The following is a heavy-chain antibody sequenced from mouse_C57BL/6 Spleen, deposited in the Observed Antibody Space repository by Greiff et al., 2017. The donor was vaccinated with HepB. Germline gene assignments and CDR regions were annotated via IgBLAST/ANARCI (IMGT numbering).Heavy chain of an antibody. CDR2: IDPEDGET. J-gene: IGHJ3*01. V-gene: IGHV14-2*01. CDR3: ARWADPFAY. CDR1: GFNIKDYY. Sequence: VQLQQSGAELVKPGASVKLSCTASGFNIKDYYMHWVKQRTEQGLEWIGRIDPEDGETKYAPKFQGKATITADTSSNTAYLQLSSLTSKDTAVYYCARWADPFAYWGQGTLVTVSA.